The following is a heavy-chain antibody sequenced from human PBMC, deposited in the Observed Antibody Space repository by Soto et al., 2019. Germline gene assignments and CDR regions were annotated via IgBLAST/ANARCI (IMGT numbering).Heavy chain of an antibody. D-gene: IGHD3-22*01. CDR2: ISYDGSNK. J-gene: IGHJ5*02. CDR3: ARGPYYDSNWFDP. V-gene: IGHV3-30-3*01. Sequence: PGGSLRLSCAASGFTFSSYAMHWVRQAPGKGLEWVAVISYDGSNKYYADSVKGRFTISRDNSKNTLYLQMNSLRAEDTAVYYCARGPYYDSNWFDPWGQGTLVTV. CDR1: GFTFSSYA.